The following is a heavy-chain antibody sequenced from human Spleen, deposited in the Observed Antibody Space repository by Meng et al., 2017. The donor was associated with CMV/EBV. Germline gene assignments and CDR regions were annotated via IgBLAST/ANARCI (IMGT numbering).Heavy chain of an antibody. J-gene: IGHJ5*02. Sequence: GVGVGWSRQPPGKALEWLALIYWNDDKRYSPSLKSRLTITKDTSKNQVVLTMTNMDPVDTATYYCAHTKRITISGVVSKREDWFDPWGQGTLVTVSS. CDR3: AHTKRITISGVVSKREDWFDP. V-gene: IGHV2-5*01. CDR1: GVG. D-gene: IGHD3-3*01. CDR2: IYWNDDK.